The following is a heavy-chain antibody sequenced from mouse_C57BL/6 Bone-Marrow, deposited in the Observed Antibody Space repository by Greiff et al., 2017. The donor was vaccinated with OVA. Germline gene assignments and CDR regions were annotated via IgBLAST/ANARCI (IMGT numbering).Heavy chain of an antibody. CDR1: GYTFTNYW. D-gene: IGHD1-2*01. Sequence: QVQLKESGAELVRPGTSVKMSCKASGYTFTNYWIGWAKQRPGHGLEWIGDIYPGGGYTNYNEKFKGKATLTADKSSSTAYMQFSSLTSEDSAIYYCARSEDYGCYAMDYWGQGTSVTVSS. CDR3: ARSEDYGCYAMDY. J-gene: IGHJ4*01. V-gene: IGHV1-63*01. CDR2: IYPGGGYT.